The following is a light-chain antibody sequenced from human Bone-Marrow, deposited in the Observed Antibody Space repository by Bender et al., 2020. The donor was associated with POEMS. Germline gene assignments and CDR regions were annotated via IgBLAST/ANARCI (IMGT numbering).Light chain of an antibody. CDR1: SSNIGADAD. Sequence: QSVLTQPPSVSGAPGQRVTISCTGGSSNIGADADVHWYQHLPGTGPKLLIYNNDNRASGVPDRFSGSKSGTSASLAISGLLSADEGDYYCAAWEGSLNVVIFGGGTKLTVL. J-gene: IGLJ2*01. V-gene: IGLV1-40*01. CDR3: AAWEGSLNVVI. CDR2: NND.